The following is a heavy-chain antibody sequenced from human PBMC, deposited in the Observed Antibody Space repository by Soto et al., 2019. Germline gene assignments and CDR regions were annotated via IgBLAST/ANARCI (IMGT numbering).Heavy chain of an antibody. V-gene: IGHV1-2*04. CDR2: INPNSGVT. J-gene: IGHJ6*03. CDR3: ARESGGATATLDYYYFYMDV. Sequence: QVQLVQSGAEVKKPGASVTVSCRSSGDTFNDYYIHWVRQAPGQGLAWMGWINPNSGVTKYAQKFQGWVSMTRDTSIRTVYMQLSRLRSDDTAVYYWARESGGATATLDYYYFYMDVWGTGTTVTVSS. CDR1: GDTFNDYY. D-gene: IGHD5-12*01.